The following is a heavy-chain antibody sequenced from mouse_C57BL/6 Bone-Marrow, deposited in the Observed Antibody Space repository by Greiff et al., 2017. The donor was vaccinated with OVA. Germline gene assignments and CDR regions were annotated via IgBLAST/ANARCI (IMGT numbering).Heavy chain of an antibody. CDR1: GFTFSDYG. Sequence: EVQVVESGGGLVQPGGSLKLSCAASGFTFSDYGMAWVRQAPRKGPEWVAFLSNLAYSIYYADTVTGRFTISRENAKNTLYLEMSSLRSEDTAMYYCARQDDGYLFAYWGQGTLVTVSA. V-gene: IGHV5-15*01. J-gene: IGHJ3*01. CDR3: ARQDDGYLFAY. CDR2: LSNLAYSI. D-gene: IGHD2-3*01.